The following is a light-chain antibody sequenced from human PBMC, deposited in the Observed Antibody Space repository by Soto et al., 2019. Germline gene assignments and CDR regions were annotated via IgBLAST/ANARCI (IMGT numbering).Light chain of an antibody. V-gene: IGKV3-20*01. J-gene: IGKJ1*01. CDR3: QQYTDWPLT. Sequence: EVVMTHSPATLSVSPGERATLSFSSSQSVTSNYLAWYQQKPGQAPRLLIYGVSSRATGVPDRFSGSGSGTDFTLTISRLEPEDFAVYYCQQYTDWPLTFGQGTKVDIK. CDR2: GVS. CDR1: QSVTSNY.